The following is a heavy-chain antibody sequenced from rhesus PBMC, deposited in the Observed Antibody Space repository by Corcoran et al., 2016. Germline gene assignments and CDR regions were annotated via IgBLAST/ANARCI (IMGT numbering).Heavy chain of an antibody. D-gene: IGHD5-42*01. V-gene: IGHV4S14*01. CDR3: ARVGSSWSEWDTVGTEWYFDL. CDR1: GYSISSGYY. Sequence: QVQLQESGPGLVKPSETLSLTCAVSGYSISSGYYWGWIRQPPGKGLEWIGSIYGSGGSNYLNPSLKSRVTLSVDTSKDPFSLKLSSGTAADTAVYYCARVGSSWSEWDTVGTEWYFDLWGPGTPITISS. CDR2: IYGSGGSN. J-gene: IGHJ2*01.